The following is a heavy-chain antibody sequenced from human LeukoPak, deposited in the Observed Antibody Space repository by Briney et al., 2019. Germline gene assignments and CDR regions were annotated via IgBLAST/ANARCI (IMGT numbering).Heavy chain of an antibody. D-gene: IGHD3-16*01. CDR2: IYTGGGT. V-gene: IGHV3-66*01. J-gene: IGHJ6*03. CDR3: ARVGGGGVNYYMDA. CDR1: GFTVSSSY. Sequence: GGSLRLSCAASGFTVSSSYMNWVRQAPGKGLEWVSVIYTGGGTYYADSVKGRFTISRDNSKNTLYLQMNSLRAEDTAVYFCARVGGGGVNYYMDAWGKGTTVTISS.